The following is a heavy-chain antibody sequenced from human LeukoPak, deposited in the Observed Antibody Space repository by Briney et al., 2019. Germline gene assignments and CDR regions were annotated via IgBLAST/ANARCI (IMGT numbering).Heavy chain of an antibody. CDR2: ISAYNGNT. J-gene: IGHJ5*02. CDR1: GYTFTSYG. Sequence: ASVKVSCKASGYTFTSYGISWVRQAPGQGLERMGWISAYNGNTNYAQKLQGRVTMTTDTSTSTAYMELGSLRSDDTAVYYCATQVTVTPRGWFDPWGQGTLVTVSS. D-gene: IGHD4-17*01. CDR3: ATQVTVTPRGWFDP. V-gene: IGHV1-18*01.